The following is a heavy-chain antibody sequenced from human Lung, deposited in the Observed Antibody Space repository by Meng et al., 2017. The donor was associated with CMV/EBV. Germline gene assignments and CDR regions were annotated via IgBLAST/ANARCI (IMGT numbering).Heavy chain of an antibody. Sequence: GSPLRLSCAALGFPFSSYGMHWVRQAPGKGLEWVAFIRYDGSNKYYADSVKGRFTISRDNSKNTMYLQMNSLRAEDTAVYNFAKDRVGVVPAVDALDIWGQGTXVTVSS. V-gene: IGHV3-30*02. CDR3: AKDRVGVVPAVDALDI. J-gene: IGHJ3*02. D-gene: IGHD2-2*01. CDR2: IRYDGSNK. CDR1: GFPFSSYG.